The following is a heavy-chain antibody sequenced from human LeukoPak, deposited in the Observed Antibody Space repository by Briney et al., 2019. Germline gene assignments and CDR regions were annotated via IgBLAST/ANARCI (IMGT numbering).Heavy chain of an antibody. CDR2: IIPIFGTA. CDR1: GYTFTGYH. Sequence: SVKVSCKASGYTFTGYHIHWVRQAPGQGLEWMGRIIPIFGTANYAQKFQGRVTITTDESTSTAYMELSSLRSEDTAVYYCARSRCGGDCYFSGYYYMDVWGKGTTVTVSS. D-gene: IGHD2-21*02. V-gene: IGHV1-69*05. CDR3: ARSRCGGDCYFSGYYYMDV. J-gene: IGHJ6*03.